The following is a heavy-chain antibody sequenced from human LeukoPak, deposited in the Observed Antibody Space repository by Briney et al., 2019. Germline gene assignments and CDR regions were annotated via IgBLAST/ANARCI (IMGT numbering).Heavy chain of an antibody. J-gene: IGHJ4*02. CDR1: GGTFSSYA. CDR2: INPNSGGT. D-gene: IGHD3-10*01. CDR3: ARRYYYGSGASLDY. Sequence: ASVKVSCKASGGTFSSYAISWVRQAPGQGLEWMGRINPNSGGTNYAQKFQGRVTMTRDTSISTAYMELSRLRSDDTAVYYCARRYYYGSGASLDYWGQGTLVTVSS. V-gene: IGHV1-2*06.